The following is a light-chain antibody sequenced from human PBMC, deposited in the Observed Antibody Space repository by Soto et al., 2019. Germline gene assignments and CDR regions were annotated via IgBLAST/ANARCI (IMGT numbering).Light chain of an antibody. CDR3: SSSTTTTSLVV. CDR2: DVS. Sequence: QSVLTQPASVSGSPGKSITISCTGTSSDIGDYYYVSWYQQYPGKVPKLVIYDVSHRPSGVSNRFSGSKSGNTASLTISGLQAEDEADYYCSSSTTTTSLVVFGGGTKLTVL. V-gene: IGLV2-14*01. J-gene: IGLJ3*02. CDR1: SSDIGDYYY.